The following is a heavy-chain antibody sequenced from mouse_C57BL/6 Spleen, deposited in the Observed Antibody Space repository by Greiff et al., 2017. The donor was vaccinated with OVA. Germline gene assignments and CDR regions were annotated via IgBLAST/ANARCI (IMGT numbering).Heavy chain of an antibody. CDR3: TRCYYGSSYDAMDY. CDR2: IDPETGGT. V-gene: IGHV1-15*01. Sequence: LVESGAELVRPGASVTLSCKASGYTFTDYEMHWVKQTPVHGLEWIGAIDPETGGTAYNQKFKGKAILTADKSSSTAYMELRSLTSEDSAVYYCTRCYYGSSYDAMDYWGQGTSVTVSS. CDR1: GYTFTDYE. D-gene: IGHD1-1*01. J-gene: IGHJ4*01.